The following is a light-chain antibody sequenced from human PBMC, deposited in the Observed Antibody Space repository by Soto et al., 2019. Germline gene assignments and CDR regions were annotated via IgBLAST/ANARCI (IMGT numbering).Light chain of an antibody. CDR3: QQYDNLPPYT. V-gene: IGKV1-33*01. CDR2: YAS. CDR1: QDISNY. Sequence: DIQMTQSPSSLSASVGDRVTITCQASQDISNYLNWYQQKPGKAPKLLSYYASNLETGVPSRFSGSGSGTDFTFTISSLQPEDIATYYCQQYDNLPPYTFGPGTKVDIK. J-gene: IGKJ3*01.